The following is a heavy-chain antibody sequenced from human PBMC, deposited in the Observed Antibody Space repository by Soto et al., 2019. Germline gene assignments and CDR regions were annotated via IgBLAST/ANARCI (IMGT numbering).Heavy chain of an antibody. D-gene: IGHD1-1*01. CDR2: IYHSGST. CDR1: GGSISSYY. CDR3: ARHPPGTPNY. J-gene: IGHJ4*02. V-gene: IGHV4-59*08. Sequence: QVQLQESGPGLVKPSESLSLTCSGSGGSISSYYWSWIRQPPGKGLEWIGYIYHSGSTKYNPSLKSRVTISVDTSKNQFSLKLSSVTAADTAVYYCARHPPGTPNYWGQGILVTVSS.